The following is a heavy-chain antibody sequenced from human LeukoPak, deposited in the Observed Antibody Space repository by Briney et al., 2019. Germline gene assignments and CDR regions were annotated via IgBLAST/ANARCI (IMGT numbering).Heavy chain of an antibody. Sequence: GAVKVSCKASGYTFTSYYMHWVRQAPGQGLEWMGVINPSGCGTSYAQKFQGRVTMTRDTSTSTVYMELSSLRSEDTAVYYCARDIVVVPAAHYTMDVWGQGTTVTVSS. CDR2: INPSGCGT. V-gene: IGHV1-46*01. D-gene: IGHD2-2*01. CDR3: ARDIVVVPAAHYTMDV. CDR1: GYTFTSYY. J-gene: IGHJ6*02.